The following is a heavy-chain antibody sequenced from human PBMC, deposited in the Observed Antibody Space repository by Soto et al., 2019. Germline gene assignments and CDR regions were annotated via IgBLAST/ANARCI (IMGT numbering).Heavy chain of an antibody. CDR3: GKTATYDYVWGDYRYFFDH. Sequence: PGGSLRLSCGASGFPFNTHGMAWVRQAPGKGLEWVSGISGGGDRTQYADGVKGRFTISRDNSKNTVDLQMTSLRAEDTATYYCGKTATYDYVWGDYRYFFDHWGQGTVVTVSS. J-gene: IGHJ4*02. V-gene: IGHV3-23*01. CDR1: GFPFNTHG. D-gene: IGHD3-16*02. CDR2: ISGGGDRT.